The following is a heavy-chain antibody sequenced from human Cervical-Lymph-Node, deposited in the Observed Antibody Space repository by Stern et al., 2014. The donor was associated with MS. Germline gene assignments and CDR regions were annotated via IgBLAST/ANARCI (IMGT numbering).Heavy chain of an antibody. D-gene: IGHD5/OR15-5a*01. CDR3: ATLYDSSGNYGMEV. Sequence: QVQLVQSGAQVKKPGASVKVSCKGSGYTFIRYYIQWVRQAPGQGLEWMGIVNANGGSARYARKFQGRVTMASDTSTSTVSMELSSLRSEDTAVYYCATLYDSSGNYGMEVWGQGTTVIVSS. CDR2: VNANGGSA. CDR1: GYTFIRYY. J-gene: IGHJ6*02. V-gene: IGHV1-46*01.